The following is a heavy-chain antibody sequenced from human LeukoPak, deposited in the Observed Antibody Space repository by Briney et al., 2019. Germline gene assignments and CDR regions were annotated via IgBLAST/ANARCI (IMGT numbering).Heavy chain of an antibody. CDR2: VWSDGNGK. D-gene: IGHD4-17*01. Sequence: HPGGSLRLSCAASGFTFSTYGTHWVRQAPGKGLEWVALVWSDGNGKFYADSVKGRFTISRDNSKNTLYLQMNSLRAEDTAVYYCVSVLTVTFDSWGQGTLVTVSS. CDR1: GFTFSTYG. J-gene: IGHJ4*02. V-gene: IGHV3-33*01. CDR3: VSVLTVTFDS.